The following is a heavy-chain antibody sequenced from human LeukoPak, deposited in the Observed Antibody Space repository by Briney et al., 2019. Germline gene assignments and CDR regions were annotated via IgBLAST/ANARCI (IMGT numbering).Heavy chain of an antibody. Sequence: SVKVSCKASGGTFSSYAISWVRQAPGQGLEWMGGIIPIFGTANYAQKFQGRVTITADESTSTAYMELRSLRSEDTAVYYCARDPSYCGGDCSDYWGQGTLVTVSS. V-gene: IGHV1-69*13. D-gene: IGHD2-21*01. CDR3: ARDPSYCGGDCSDY. CDR2: IIPIFGTA. J-gene: IGHJ4*02. CDR1: GGTFSSYA.